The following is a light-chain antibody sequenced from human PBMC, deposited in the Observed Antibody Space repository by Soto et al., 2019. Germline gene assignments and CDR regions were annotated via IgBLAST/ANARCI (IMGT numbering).Light chain of an antibody. Sequence: EIVLAQSPGTLSLSPGERATLSCRASQSVSTNYLAWYQQKRGQPPRLLIYGASIRATGIPDRFSGSGSGTDFTLTISRLEPEDFAVYFCHQYDSLPLPFGGGAKVEIK. CDR1: QSVSTNY. J-gene: IGKJ4*01. CDR2: GAS. V-gene: IGKV3-20*01. CDR3: HQYDSLPLP.